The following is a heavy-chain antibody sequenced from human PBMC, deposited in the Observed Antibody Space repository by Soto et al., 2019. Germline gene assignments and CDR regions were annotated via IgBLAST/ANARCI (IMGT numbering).Heavy chain of an antibody. CDR1: GFTFRNDG. V-gene: IGHV3-30*18. D-gene: IGHD2-21*02. CDR2: MSYDGSNK. Sequence: PGGSLRLSCAASGFTFRNDGIHWVRQAPGKGLEWVAVMSYDGSNKYYADSVKGRFTISRDTSKNTIYLLMNSLRPEDTAVYYCAKAPSPKTEIHYYYYYYAMDVWGQGTTVPVSS. CDR3: AKAPSPKTEIHYYYYYYAMDV. J-gene: IGHJ6*02.